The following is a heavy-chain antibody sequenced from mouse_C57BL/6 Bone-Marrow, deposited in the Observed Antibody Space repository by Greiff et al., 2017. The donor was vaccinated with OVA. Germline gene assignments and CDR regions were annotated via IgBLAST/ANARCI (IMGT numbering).Heavy chain of an antibody. Sequence: DVKLQESGPGLAKPSQTLSLTCSVTGYSITSDYWNWIRKFPGNKLEYMGYISYSGSTYYNPSLKSRISIPRDTSKNQYYLQLNSVSTEDTATYYCARGGITTAHYFDYWGQGTTLTVSS. CDR3: ARGGITTAHYFDY. CDR1: GYSITSDY. D-gene: IGHD1-2*01. CDR2: ISYSGST. V-gene: IGHV3-8*01. J-gene: IGHJ2*01.